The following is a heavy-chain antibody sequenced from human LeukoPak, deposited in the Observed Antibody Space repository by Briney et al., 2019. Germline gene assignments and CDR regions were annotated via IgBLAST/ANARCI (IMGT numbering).Heavy chain of an antibody. J-gene: IGHJ4*02. Sequence: SSETLSLTCAVYGGSFSGYYWSWIRQPPGKGLEWIGEINHSGSTNYNPPLKSRVTISVDTSKNQFSLKLSSVTAADTAVYYCARVYGFFDYWGQGTLVTVSS. CDR1: GGSFSGYY. V-gene: IGHV4-34*01. CDR2: INHSGST. CDR3: ARVYGFFDY. D-gene: IGHD2-8*01.